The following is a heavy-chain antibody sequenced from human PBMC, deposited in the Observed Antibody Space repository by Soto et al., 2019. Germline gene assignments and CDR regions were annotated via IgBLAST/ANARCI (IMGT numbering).Heavy chain of an antibody. J-gene: IGHJ5*02. V-gene: IGHV1-2*02. CDR1: RYTFTSYD. CDR2: IKPDSGGT. CDR3: ARRSSTYLNEVIYDP. D-gene: IGHD2-2*01. Sequence: ASVKVSCKASRYTFTSYDIFWMRQSPGQGLEWMGWIKPDSGGTHYAQKFQGRVTMTRDTSISTAYLELNNLISDDTAVYYCARRSSTYLNEVIYDPWGQGTLVTVSS.